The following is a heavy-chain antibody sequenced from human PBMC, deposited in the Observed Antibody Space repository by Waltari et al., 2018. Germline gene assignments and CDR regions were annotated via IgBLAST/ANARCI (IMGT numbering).Heavy chain of an antibody. V-gene: IGHV3-72*01. CDR1: GFPLHYYD. CDR3: ARDLDGDSNLDY. D-gene: IGHD2-21*02. J-gene: IGHJ4*02. CDR2: SRNKARSYTT. Sequence: EVQLVESGGGLVQPGGPLRLAWPASGFPLHYYDLDWVRHAPEKGLEWVGRSRNKARSYTTEYAASVKGRFTISRDDSENSLYLQLNSLKTEDTDTYYCARDLDGDSNLDYWGQGTLVTVSS.